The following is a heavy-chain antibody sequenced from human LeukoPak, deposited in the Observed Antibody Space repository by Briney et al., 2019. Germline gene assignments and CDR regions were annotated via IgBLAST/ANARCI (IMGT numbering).Heavy chain of an antibody. D-gene: IGHD2-15*01. CDR3: ARTWDIVVVVVDYGMDV. Sequence: SVKVSCKASGGTFSSYAISWVRQAPGQGLEWMGRIIPILGIANYAQKFQGRVTIIADKSTSTAYMELSSLRSEDTAVYYCARTWDIVVVVVDYGMDVWGQGTTVTVSS. CDR2: IIPILGIA. J-gene: IGHJ6*02. V-gene: IGHV1-69*04. CDR1: GGTFSSYA.